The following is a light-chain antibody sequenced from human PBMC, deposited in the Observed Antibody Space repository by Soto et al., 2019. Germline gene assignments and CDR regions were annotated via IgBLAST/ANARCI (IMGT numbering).Light chain of an antibody. CDR2: DVI. J-gene: IGLJ1*01. V-gene: IGLV2-14*01. Sequence: QSVLTQPASVSGSPGQSITVSCTGTSSDVGGYNFVSWFQQHPGKAPNLIIYDVINRPSGVSYRFSGSKSVNTASLTISGLQAEDEADYYCSSYTNSITLYVFGTGTKVTVL. CDR3: SSYTNSITLYV. CDR1: SSDVGGYNF.